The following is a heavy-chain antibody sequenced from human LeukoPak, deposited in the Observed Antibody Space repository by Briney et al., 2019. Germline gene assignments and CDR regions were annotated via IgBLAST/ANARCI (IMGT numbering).Heavy chain of an antibody. Sequence: SETLSLTCAVYGGSFSGYYWSWIRQPPGKGLEWIGEINHSGSTNYNPSLKSRVTISVDTSKNQFSLKLSSETAADTAVYYCARAKEVVVVYYYYYYMDVWGKGTTVTVSS. D-gene: IGHD2-2*01. CDR3: ARAKEVVVVYYYYYYMDV. V-gene: IGHV4-34*01. CDR2: INHSGST. J-gene: IGHJ6*03. CDR1: GGSFSGYY.